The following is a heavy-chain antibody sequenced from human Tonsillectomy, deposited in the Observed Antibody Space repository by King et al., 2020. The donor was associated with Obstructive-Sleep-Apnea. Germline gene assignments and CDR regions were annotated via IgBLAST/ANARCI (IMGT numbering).Heavy chain of an antibody. CDR2: ISYSGST. J-gene: IGHJ4*02. D-gene: IGHD3-22*01. Sequence: VQLQESGPGLVKPSETLSLTCTVSGGSISTYYWSWIRQPPGKGLEWIGCISYSGSTNYNPSLKSRVTISVDTSKNQFSLKLSSVTAADTAVYYCARGFGHRTYYYDSSGTFDYWGQGTLVTVSS. CDR1: GGSISTYY. V-gene: IGHV4-59*12. CDR3: ARGFGHRTYYYDSSGTFDY.